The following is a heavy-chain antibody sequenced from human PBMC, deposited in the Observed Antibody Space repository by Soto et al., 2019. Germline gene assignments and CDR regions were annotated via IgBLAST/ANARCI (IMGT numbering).Heavy chain of an antibody. D-gene: IGHD3-22*01. J-gene: IGHJ4*02. CDR3: ARLNYYDSTDYFDS. CDR1: GGSISSYN. V-gene: IGHV4-59*01. CDR2: IYYSGST. Sequence: SETLSLTCTVSGGSISSYNWSWIRQPPGRGLEWIGYIYYSGSTNYNPSLKSRVTISVDTSKNRFSLKLSSVTAADTAVYYCARLNYYDSTDYFDSWGQGTLVTVSS.